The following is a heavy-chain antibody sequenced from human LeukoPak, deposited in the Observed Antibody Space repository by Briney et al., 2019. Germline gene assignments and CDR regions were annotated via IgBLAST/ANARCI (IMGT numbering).Heavy chain of an antibody. CDR1: GFTFSSYA. CDR3: AKDSSSSWGAYYFDY. CDR2: ISYDGSNK. Sequence: QSGGSLRLSCAASGFTFSSYAMHWVRQAPGKGLEWVAVISYDGSNKYYADSVKGRFTISRDNSKNTLYLQMNSLRAEDTAVYYCAKDSSSSWGAYYFDYWGQGTLVTVSS. D-gene: IGHD6-13*01. V-gene: IGHV3-30-3*01. J-gene: IGHJ4*02.